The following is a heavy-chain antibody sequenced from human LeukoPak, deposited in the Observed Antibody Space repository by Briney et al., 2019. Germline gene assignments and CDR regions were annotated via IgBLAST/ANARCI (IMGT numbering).Heavy chain of an antibody. D-gene: IGHD3-22*01. CDR3: AREADSPKGFHAVDI. CDR2: IYYIGNT. V-gene: IGHV4-59*01. Sequence: SETLSLTCTVSGGSISSYYWSWIRQPPGKGPEWIGFIYYIGNTDYNPSLKSRVTISVDTSKNQFSLKLTSVTAADTAVYYCAREADSPKGFHAVDIWGQGTMVSVSS. J-gene: IGHJ3*02. CDR1: GGSISSYY.